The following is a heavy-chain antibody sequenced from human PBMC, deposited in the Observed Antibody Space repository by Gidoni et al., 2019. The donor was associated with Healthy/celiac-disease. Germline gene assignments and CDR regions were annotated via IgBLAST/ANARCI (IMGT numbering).Heavy chain of an antibody. V-gene: IGHV3-49*04. CDR1: GFTFGDYA. Sequence: EVQLVESGGGLVQPGRSLRLSCPASGFTFGDYAMSWVRQAPGKGLEWVGFIRSKAYGGTTEYAASVKGRFTISRDDSKSIAYLQMNSLKTEDTAVYYCTRGCPSGGSCYDFDYWGQGTLVTVSS. J-gene: IGHJ4*02. CDR3: TRGCPSGGSCYDFDY. D-gene: IGHD2-15*01. CDR2: IRSKAYGGTT.